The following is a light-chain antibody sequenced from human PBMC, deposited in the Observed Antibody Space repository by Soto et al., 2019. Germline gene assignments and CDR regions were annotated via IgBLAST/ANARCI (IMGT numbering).Light chain of an antibody. CDR2: EVS. J-gene: IGLJ1*01. CDR3: RSYKSSSPPYV. Sequence: QSALTQPASVSGSPGQSITISCTGTSSDVGGYNYVSWYQQHPGKAPKLMIYEVSNRPSGVSNRFSGSKSGNTASLTISGLPAEGGADYYRRSYKSSSPPYVFGTGTKLTVL. CDR1: SSDVGGYNY. V-gene: IGLV2-14*01.